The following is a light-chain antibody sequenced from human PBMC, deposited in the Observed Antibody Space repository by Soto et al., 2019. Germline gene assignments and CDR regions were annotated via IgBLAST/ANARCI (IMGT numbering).Light chain of an antibody. V-gene: IGKV3-15*01. J-gene: IGKJ1*01. CDR2: GAS. Sequence: VMTQSPATLSVSPGERVTLSCRAGQSVATNLAWYQQRPGQAPRLLSYGASKRAIGLPARFSGSGSGTEFTLTISSLPSEDFEVYYCQQYNDWPQTLGQGTKVDIK. CDR3: QQYNDWPQT. CDR1: QSVATN.